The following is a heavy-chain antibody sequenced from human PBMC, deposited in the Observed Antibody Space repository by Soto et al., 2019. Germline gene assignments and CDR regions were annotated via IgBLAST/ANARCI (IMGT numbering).Heavy chain of an antibody. V-gene: IGHV1-69*02. Sequence: QVQLVQSGAEVKKPGSSVKVSCKASGGTFSSYTISWVRQAPGQGLEWMGRIIPILGIANYAQKFQGRVTITADKSTSTAYMELSSLRSEDTAVYYCARLRVLDYYYGMDVWGQGTTVTVSS. CDR3: ARLRVLDYYYGMDV. J-gene: IGHJ6*02. CDR2: IIPILGIA. D-gene: IGHD2-8*01. CDR1: GGTFSSYT.